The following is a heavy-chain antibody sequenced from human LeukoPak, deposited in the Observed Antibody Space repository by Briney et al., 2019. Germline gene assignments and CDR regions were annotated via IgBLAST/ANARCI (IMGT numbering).Heavy chain of an antibody. D-gene: IGHD3-10*01. V-gene: IGHV3-49*04. CDR3: TGSFGELTFFDY. J-gene: IGHJ4*02. CDR2: IRSKTYGGTT. CDR1: GFTFGDYG. Sequence: GGSLRLSCTASGFTFGDYGMSGVRQAPGKGLEWVGFIRSKTYGGTTEYAASVKGRFTISRDDSKSIAYLQMNSLKTEDTAVYYCTGSFGELTFFDYWGQGTLVTVSS.